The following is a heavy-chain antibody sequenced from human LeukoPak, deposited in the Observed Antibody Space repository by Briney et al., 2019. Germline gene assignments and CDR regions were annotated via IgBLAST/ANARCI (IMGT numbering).Heavy chain of an antibody. J-gene: IGHJ6*03. Sequence: SETLSLTCTISGGSISSYYWSSIRQPPGKGLEWIGYIYYAGSTNHNPSLKSRVTISVDTSKNQFSLKLSSVTAADTAVYYCARVVYSGYDFRGAMDVWGKGTTVTVSS. CDR2: IYYAGST. V-gene: IGHV4-59*01. D-gene: IGHD5-12*01. CDR3: ARVVYSGYDFRGAMDV. CDR1: GGSISSYY.